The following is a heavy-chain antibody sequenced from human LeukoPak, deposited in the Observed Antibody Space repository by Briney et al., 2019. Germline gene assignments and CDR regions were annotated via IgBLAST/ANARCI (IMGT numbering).Heavy chain of an antibody. D-gene: IGHD1-1*01. Sequence: PSETLSLTCTVSGGSISSYYWSWIRQPPGKGLEWIGYIYYSGSANYNPSLKSRVTISVDTSKNQFSLKLSSVTAADTAVYYCGRPKKELTFDYWGQGTLVTVSS. CDR3: GRPKKELTFDY. J-gene: IGHJ4*02. CDR2: IYYSGSA. CDR1: GGSISSYY. V-gene: IGHV4-59*08.